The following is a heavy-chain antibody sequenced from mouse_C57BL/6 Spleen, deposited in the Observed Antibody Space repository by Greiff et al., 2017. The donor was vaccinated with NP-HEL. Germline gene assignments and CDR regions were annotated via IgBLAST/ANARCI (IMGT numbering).Heavy chain of an antibody. V-gene: IGHV1-69*01. CDR2: IDPSDSYT. J-gene: IGHJ3*01. CDR3: ASLTSFAY. CDR1: GYTFTSYW. Sequence: QVQLQQPGAELVMPGASVKLSCKASGYTFTSYWMHWVKQRPGQGLEWIGEIDPSDSYTNYTQKFKGKSTLTVDKSSSTAYMQLSSLTSEDSAVYYCASLTSFAYWGQGTLVTVSA.